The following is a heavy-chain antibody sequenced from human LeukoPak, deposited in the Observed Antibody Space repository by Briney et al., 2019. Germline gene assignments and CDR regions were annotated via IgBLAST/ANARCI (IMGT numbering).Heavy chain of an antibody. V-gene: IGHV3-53*01. CDR1: GFTFSSYG. CDR3: TTDTSGYYRY. CDR2: IYSDDTT. Sequence: GGSLRLSCAASGFTFSSYGMSWIRQAPGKVLEWVSLIYSDDTTLYADSVKGRFTISRDISKNTLYLQMSSLRAEDTAVYYCTTDTSGYYRYWGQGTLVTVSS. J-gene: IGHJ4*02. D-gene: IGHD3-22*01.